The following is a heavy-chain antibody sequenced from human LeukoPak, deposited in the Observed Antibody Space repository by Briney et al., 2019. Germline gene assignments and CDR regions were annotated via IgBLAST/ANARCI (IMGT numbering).Heavy chain of an antibody. J-gene: IGHJ6*03. CDR3: ARDSSGWPRDYYYYYMDV. V-gene: IGHV1-2*02. D-gene: IGHD6-19*01. CDR1: GYTFTGYY. CDR2: INPNSGGT. Sequence: ASVKVSCKASGYTFTGYYMHWVRQAPGQGLEWMGWINPNSGGTNYAQKFQGRVTMTRDTSISTAHMELSRLRSDDTAVYYCARDSSGWPRDYYYYYMDVWGKGTTVTVSS.